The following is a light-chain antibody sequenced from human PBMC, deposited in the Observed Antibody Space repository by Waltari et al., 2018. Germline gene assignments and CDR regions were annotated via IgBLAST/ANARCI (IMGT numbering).Light chain of an antibody. J-gene: IGKJ1*01. CDR1: QSVGRS. CDR2: GAS. V-gene: IGKV3-20*01. CDR3: QHYVRLPVT. Sequence: EDVLTQPPGTLSLSPGERAILSLWASQSVGRSLAWYQQKRGQAPRLLISGASTRDIGIPDRFSGSGSGTDFSLTISRLEAEDVAVYYCQHYVRLPVTFGQGTKVEI.